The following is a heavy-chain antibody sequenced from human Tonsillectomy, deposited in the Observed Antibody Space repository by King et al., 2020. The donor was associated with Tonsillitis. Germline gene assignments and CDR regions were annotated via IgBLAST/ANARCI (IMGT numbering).Heavy chain of an antibody. CDR3: ARAEKDQLLPNYYYYYYMDV. CDR2: IYYSGST. Sequence: QLQESGPGLVKPPDTLSLTCAVSGYSISTSHWWGWIRQPPGKGLEWIGYIYYSGSTYYNPPLKSRVSWSVDTAKNQFSLKLSSVTAVDTAVYYCARAEKDQLLPNYYYYYYMDVWGKGTTVTVSS. V-gene: IGHV4-28*03. J-gene: IGHJ6*03. D-gene: IGHD2-2*01. CDR1: GYSISTSHW.